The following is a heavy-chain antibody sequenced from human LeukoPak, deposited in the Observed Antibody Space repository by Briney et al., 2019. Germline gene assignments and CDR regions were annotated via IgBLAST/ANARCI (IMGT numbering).Heavy chain of an antibody. V-gene: IGHV4-39*01. J-gene: IGHJ4*02. CDR1: GGSIRNSSFY. CDR3: VRAHGTYAPLGY. Sequence: PSETLSLTCAVSGGSIRNSSFYWGWIRQPPGKGLEWIASIYNSGTTYYNPSIKSRITIFVDTSKNQVSLKLRSVTAADTAVYYCVRAHGTYAPLGYWGQGILVTVSS. CDR2: IYNSGTT. D-gene: IGHD2-2*01.